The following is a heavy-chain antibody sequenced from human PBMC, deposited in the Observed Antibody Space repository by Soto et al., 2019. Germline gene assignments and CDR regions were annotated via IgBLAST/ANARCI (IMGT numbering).Heavy chain of an antibody. Sequence: QVQLVQSGAEVKKPGYSVKVSCKASGGTFGSYAISWVRQAPGQGLEWMGGIIPIPGTANYAQKFQGRVTIAADESTSTADMELSSLRSEDTAVYYCARSQGSSTSLEIYYYYYYGMDVWGQGTTVTVSS. V-gene: IGHV1-69*01. D-gene: IGHD2-2*01. CDR1: GGTFGSYA. CDR3: ARSQGSSTSLEIYYYYYYGMDV. J-gene: IGHJ6*02. CDR2: IIPIPGTA.